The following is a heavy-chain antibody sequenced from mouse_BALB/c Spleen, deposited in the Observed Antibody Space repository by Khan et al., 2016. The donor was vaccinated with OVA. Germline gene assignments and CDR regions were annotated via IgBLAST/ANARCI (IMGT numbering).Heavy chain of an antibody. CDR2: ISSGGSYT. Sequence: EVQLVESGGDLVKPGGSLKLSCAASGFTFSTYGMSWVRQTPDKRLEWVAGISSGGSYTYYPDSVKGRFTISRDNAKNTLHLQMSSLRSEDTAMYYCTRLAYYDYIEGFAYWGQGTLVTVSA. V-gene: IGHV5-6*01. CDR3: TRLAYYDYIEGFAY. J-gene: IGHJ3*01. D-gene: IGHD2-4*01. CDR1: GFTFSTYG.